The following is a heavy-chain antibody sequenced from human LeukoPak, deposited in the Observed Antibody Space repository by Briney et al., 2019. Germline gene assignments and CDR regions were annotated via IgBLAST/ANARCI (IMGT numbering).Heavy chain of an antibody. D-gene: IGHD5-18*01. CDR2: ISGSGGST. Sequence: GGSLRLSCAASGFTFSSYIMSWVRQAPGKGLEWVSGISGSGGSTSYADSVKGRFTIPRDKSKNTLYLQMNSLRAEDTAVYYCAKEGNTAMAFDYWGQGTLVTVSS. J-gene: IGHJ4*02. CDR3: AKEGNTAMAFDY. CDR1: GFTFSSYI. V-gene: IGHV3-23*01.